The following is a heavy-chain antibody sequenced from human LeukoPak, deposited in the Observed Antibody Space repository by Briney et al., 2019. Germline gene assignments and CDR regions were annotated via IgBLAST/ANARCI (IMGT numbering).Heavy chain of an antibody. D-gene: IGHD4-17*01. Sequence: ASVKVSCKASGYTFTSYGSSWVRQAPGQGREWMGWISAYNGNTNYAQKLQGRVTSTTDTSTSTDYMELRSLRSDDTAVYYCARDRTTVTTLFDYWGQGTLVTVSS. CDR3: ARDRTTVTTLFDY. J-gene: IGHJ4*02. V-gene: IGHV1-18*04. CDR1: GYTFTSYG. CDR2: ISAYNGNT.